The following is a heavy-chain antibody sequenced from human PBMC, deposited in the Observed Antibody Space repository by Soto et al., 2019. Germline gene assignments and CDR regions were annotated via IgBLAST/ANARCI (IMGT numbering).Heavy chain of an antibody. Sequence: EVQLVESGGGLVQPGGSLRLSCAASGFTFSSYSMNWVRQAPGKGLEWVSYISSSSRTIYYADSVKGRFTISRDNAKNSLYLQMNSLRDEDTAVYYFVRPEYSSSAYGMDFWGQGTTVTVSS. CDR2: ISSSSRTI. J-gene: IGHJ6*02. D-gene: IGHD6-6*01. CDR3: VRPEYSSSAYGMDF. CDR1: GFTFSSYS. V-gene: IGHV3-48*02.